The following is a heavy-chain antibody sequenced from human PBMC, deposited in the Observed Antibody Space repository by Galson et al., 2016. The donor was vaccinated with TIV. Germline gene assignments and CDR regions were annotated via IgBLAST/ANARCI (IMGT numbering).Heavy chain of an antibody. Sequence: SVKVSCKASGGTFSNFVISWVRQAPGQGLEWMGSINPIFGTANYAQKFQGRVTITADPSTSTIYMELSSLRSEDTAVYYWARGRGYYFGSGSSYFDYWGQGSLVTVSS. CDR3: ARGRGYYFGSGSSYFDY. D-gene: IGHD3-10*01. V-gene: IGHV1-69*13. CDR2: INPIFGTA. CDR1: GGTFSNFV. J-gene: IGHJ4*02.